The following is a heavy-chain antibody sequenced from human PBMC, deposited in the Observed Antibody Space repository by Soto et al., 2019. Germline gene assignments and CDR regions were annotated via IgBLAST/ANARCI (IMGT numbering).Heavy chain of an antibody. CDR3: ASRGRGYSYGYDY. CDR2: IYYSGST. CDR1: GGSISSSSYY. D-gene: IGHD5-18*01. V-gene: IGHV4-39*01. Sequence: PSETLSLTCTVSGGSISSSSYYWGWIRQPPGKGLEWIGSIYYSGSTYYNPSLKSRVTISVDTPKNQFSLKLSSVTAADTAVYYCASRGRGYSYGYDYWGQGTLVTVS. J-gene: IGHJ4*02.